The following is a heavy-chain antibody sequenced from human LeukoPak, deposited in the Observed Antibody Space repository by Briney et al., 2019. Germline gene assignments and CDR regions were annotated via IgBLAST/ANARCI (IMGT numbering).Heavy chain of an antibody. CDR1: GFAFSSYS. D-gene: IGHD1-26*01. Sequence: AGSLTLSCAASGFAFSSYSMNWVRQAPGKGLEWVSSISSSRSYTYYADSVRGRFTISRDNAKNSLYLQMNSLRAEDTAVYYCARGGTNFDYWGQGTLVTVSS. V-gene: IGHV3-21*01. CDR3: ARGGTNFDY. J-gene: IGHJ4*02. CDR2: ISSSRSYT.